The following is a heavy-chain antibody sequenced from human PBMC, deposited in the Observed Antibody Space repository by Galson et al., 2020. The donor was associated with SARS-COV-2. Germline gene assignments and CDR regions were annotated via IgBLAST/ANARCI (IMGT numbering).Heavy chain of an antibody. Sequence: GESLKISCRTSGYSFTNYWIGWVRQKPGKGLEWMGIIYPDASYTIKRPSFQAQVTISADKSINTAFLQWNSLKASDTAIYYCARHGASSGWYEGIDYWGQGTLVTVSS. J-gene: IGHJ4*02. CDR2: IYPDASYT. D-gene: IGHD6-19*01. V-gene: IGHV5-51*01. CDR1: GYSFTNYW. CDR3: ARHGASSGWYEGIDY.